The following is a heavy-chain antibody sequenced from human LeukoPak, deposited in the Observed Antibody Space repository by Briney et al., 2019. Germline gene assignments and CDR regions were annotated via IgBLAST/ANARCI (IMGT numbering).Heavy chain of an antibody. CDR2: IYYRGSS. J-gene: IGHJ6*03. Sequence: SETLSLTCTVSGGSISSYYWSWIRQPPGRGVEWIGYIYYRGSSYYNPSLKSRVTISVDTSKNQVSLKLRSVHAADTAVYCWVRGIRGQRLVNYYFDFMDVGGEGTTVTVS. CDR1: GGSISSYY. V-gene: IGHV4-59*01. D-gene: IGHD6-13*01. CDR3: VRGIRGQRLVNYYFDFMDV.